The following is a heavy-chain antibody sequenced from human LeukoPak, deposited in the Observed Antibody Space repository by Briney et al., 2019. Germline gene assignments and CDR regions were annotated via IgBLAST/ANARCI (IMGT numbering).Heavy chain of an antibody. V-gene: IGHV1-8*01. Sequence: ASVKDSCKAAGYTFTSYDINWVLQATGQGLEWMGWMNPNSGNTGYAQKFQGRVTMTRNTSISTAYMELSSLRSEDTAVYYCARVGRGTGSSWVYWGQGTLVTVSS. J-gene: IGHJ4*02. CDR3: ARVGRGTGSSWVY. CDR1: GYTFTSYD. D-gene: IGHD6-13*01. CDR2: MNPNSGNT.